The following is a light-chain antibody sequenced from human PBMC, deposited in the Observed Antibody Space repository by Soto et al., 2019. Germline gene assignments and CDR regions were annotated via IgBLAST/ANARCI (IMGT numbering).Light chain of an antibody. CDR2: YDD. CDR3: AAWDDSLNGGV. J-gene: IGLJ3*02. Sequence: QSVLTQQPSVSEAPRQRVTISCSGSSSNIGNNAVNWYQQLPGKAPKLLIYYDDLLPSGVSDRFSGSKSGTSASLAISGLQSEDEADYYCAAWDDSLNGGVFGGGTKLTVL. CDR1: SSNIGNNA. V-gene: IGLV1-36*01.